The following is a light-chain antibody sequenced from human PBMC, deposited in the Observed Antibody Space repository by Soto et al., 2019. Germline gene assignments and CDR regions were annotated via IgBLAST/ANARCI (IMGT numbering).Light chain of an antibody. J-gene: IGLJ1*01. V-gene: IGLV2-14*01. CDR2: EVS. Sequence: QSVLTQPASVSGSPGQSIAISCTGSSSDIGAYNYVSWYQHHPGKAPKLIIYEVSNRPSGVSNRFSGSKSGNTASLTISGLQAEDEADYYCSSYTSSSTHVFGTGTKVTVL. CDR3: SSYTSSSTHV. CDR1: SSDIGAYNY.